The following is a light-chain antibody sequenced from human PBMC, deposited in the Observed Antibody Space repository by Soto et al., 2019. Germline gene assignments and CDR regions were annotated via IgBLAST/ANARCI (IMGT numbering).Light chain of an antibody. CDR3: QQYDTYS. J-gene: IGKJ1*01. V-gene: IGKV1-5*02. Sequence: DSQMTQSLSPLCPCVGRRVTMFCRASQSISRWLAWYQQKPGKAPKLLIYDASSLHSGVPSRFSGSGYGTEFTLTISSLQPDDFATYYCQQYDTYSFGQGTKVDI. CDR1: QSISRW. CDR2: DAS.